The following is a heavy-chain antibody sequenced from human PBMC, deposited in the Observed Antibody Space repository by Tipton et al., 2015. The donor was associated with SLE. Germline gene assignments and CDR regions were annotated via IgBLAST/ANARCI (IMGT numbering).Heavy chain of an antibody. J-gene: IGHJ4*02. CDR1: AGSFGGYY. V-gene: IGHV4-34*01. CDR3: ARALVGATVDY. CDR2: INHSGST. D-gene: IGHD1-26*01. Sequence: TLSLTCAVYAGSFGGYYWSWIRQSPGKGLEWIGEINHSGSTNYNPSLKSRVTISVDTSKNQFSLKVSSVTAADTAVYYCARALVGATVDYWGQGTLVTVSS.